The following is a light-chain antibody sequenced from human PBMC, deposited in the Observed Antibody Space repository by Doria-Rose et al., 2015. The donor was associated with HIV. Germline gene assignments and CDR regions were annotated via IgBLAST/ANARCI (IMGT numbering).Light chain of an antibody. CDR3: SSYTSGTSFV. J-gene: IGLJ2*01. V-gene: IGLV2-14*03. Sequence: TGTSSDVGYYKYVSWYQQYPGKAPKLIISDVAKRPSGVSDRFSGSKSGNTASLTISGLQAEDEAEYSCSSYTSGTSFVFGGGTKLTV. CDR2: DVA. CDR1: SSDVGYYKY.